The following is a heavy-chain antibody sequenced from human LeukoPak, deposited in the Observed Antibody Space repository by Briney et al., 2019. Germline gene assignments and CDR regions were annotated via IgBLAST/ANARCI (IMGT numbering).Heavy chain of an antibody. CDR2: IWYDGSIQ. CDR1: GFTFSIFG. D-gene: IGHD2-15*01. CDR3: ARAGYCSGGSCYVSDY. V-gene: IGHV3-33*01. Sequence: GGSLSLSCAASGFTFSIFGMLWVRRAPGRGREWVAAIWYDGSIQYYADSVKGRFTISRDNSKNTLYLQMNSQRAKDTAVYYCARAGYCSGGSCYVSDYWGQGTLVSVSS. J-gene: IGHJ4*02.